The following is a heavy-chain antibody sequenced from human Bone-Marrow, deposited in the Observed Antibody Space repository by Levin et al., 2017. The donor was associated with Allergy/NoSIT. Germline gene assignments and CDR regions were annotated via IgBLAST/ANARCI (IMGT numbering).Heavy chain of an antibody. Sequence: GGSLRLSCAASGFTFSSYAMSWVRQAPGKGLEWVSAISGSGGSTYYADSVKGRFTISRDNSKNTLYLQMNSLRAEDTAVYYCAKGGAYYDFWSGYSHAYYYYYMDVWGKGTTVTVSS. J-gene: IGHJ6*03. CDR2: ISGSGGST. CDR1: GFTFSSYA. CDR3: AKGGAYYDFWSGYSHAYYYYYMDV. V-gene: IGHV3-23*01. D-gene: IGHD3-3*01.